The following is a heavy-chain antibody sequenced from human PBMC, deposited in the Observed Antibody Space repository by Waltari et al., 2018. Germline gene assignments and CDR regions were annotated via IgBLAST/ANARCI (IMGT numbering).Heavy chain of an antibody. CDR2: IYSGGST. Sequence: EVQLVESGGGLIQPGGSLRLSCAASGFTVSSNYMSWVRQAPGKGLEGVSVIYSGGSTYYADSVKGRFTISRDNSKNTLYLQMNSLRAEDTAVYYCAREAMGLPLDYWGQGTLVTVSS. D-gene: IGHD1-26*01. J-gene: IGHJ4*02. CDR1: GFTVSSNY. V-gene: IGHV3-53*01. CDR3: AREAMGLPLDY.